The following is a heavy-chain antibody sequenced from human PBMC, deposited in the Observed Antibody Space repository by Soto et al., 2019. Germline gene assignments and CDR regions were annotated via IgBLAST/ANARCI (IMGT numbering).Heavy chain of an antibody. CDR3: ARYPRLDC. CDR2: MXXXSGXX. CDR1: GYTFTSYD. V-gene: IGHV1-8*01. J-gene: IGHJ4*02. Sequence: XXVKVSCKASGYTFTSYDINWVRQATGQXXXXXXXMXXXSGXXGYXXXXXXXVXXXRXXXIRKAYMELSSVKAADTAVYFCARYPRLDCWGQGTLVNVSS.